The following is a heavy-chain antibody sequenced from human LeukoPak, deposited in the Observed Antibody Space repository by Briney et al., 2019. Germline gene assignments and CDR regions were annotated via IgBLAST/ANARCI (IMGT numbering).Heavy chain of an antibody. V-gene: IGHV1-46*01. J-gene: IGHJ4*02. D-gene: IGHD1-1*01. CDR2: INPRGDAT. Sequence: GASVKASCKASGNTFIGYWIHWVRQAPGQGLEWVGAINPRGDATIGAQKFQGRVTTTRDTSTGTVYIELSSLRSEDTAVYYCARELGNWIYFDYWGQGTLVTVSS. CDR1: GNTFIGYW. CDR3: ARELGNWIYFDY.